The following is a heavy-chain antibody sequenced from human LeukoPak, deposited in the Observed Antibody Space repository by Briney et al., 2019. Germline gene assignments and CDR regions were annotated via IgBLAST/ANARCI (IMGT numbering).Heavy chain of an antibody. CDR1: GGSISSYY. J-gene: IGHJ6*03. CDR2: ISYSGYT. Sequence: TSETLSLTCSVSGGSISSYYWSWIRQPPGKGLEWIGYISYSGYTNYNPSLKSRVTISVDTSKNQFSLKLSSVTAADTAVYYCARDGCGGSCFHYYYYYMDVWGKGTTVTISS. V-gene: IGHV4-59*12. CDR3: ARDGCGGSCFHYYYYYMDV. D-gene: IGHD2-15*01.